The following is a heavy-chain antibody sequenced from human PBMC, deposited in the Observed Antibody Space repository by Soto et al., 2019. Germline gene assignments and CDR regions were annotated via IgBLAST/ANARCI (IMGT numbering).Heavy chain of an antibody. V-gene: IGHV3-33*01. CDR1: GFTFSSYG. CDR3: ARDSEQWLDY. CDR2: IWYDGSNK. J-gene: IGHJ4*02. Sequence: QVQLVESGGGVVQPGRSLRLSCAASGFTFSSYGMHWVRQAPGKGLEWVAVIWYDGSNKYYADSVKGRFTNSRDNSKNTLYLQMNSLRAEDTAVYYCARDSEQWLDYWGQGTLVTVSS. D-gene: IGHD6-19*01.